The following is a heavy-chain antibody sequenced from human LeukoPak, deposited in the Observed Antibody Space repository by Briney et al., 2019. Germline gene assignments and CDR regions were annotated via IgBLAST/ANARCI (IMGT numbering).Heavy chain of an antibody. V-gene: IGHV3-30*18. CDR1: GFTVSSNY. J-gene: IGHJ3*02. CDR3: AKAVNSVYDSSGPI. CDR2: ISYDGSNK. Sequence: GGSLRLSFSASGFTVSSNYMSCVRQAPGKGREWVAVISYDGSNKYYADSVKGRFTISRDNSKNTLYLQMNSLRAKDTAVYYCAKAVNSVYDSSGPIWGQGTMVTVSS. D-gene: IGHD3-22*01.